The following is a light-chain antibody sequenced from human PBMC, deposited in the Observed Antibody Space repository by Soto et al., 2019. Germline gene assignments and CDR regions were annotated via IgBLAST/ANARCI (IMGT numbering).Light chain of an antibody. Sequence: DIQMTQSPSSLSASVGDRVTITCRASQDINQFLAWFQQKPGKVPKLLISAASTLQSGVPSRFSGSGSGTDFTLTISSLEREDVATYYCQKYSNNPPGYTFGQGTKLDIK. V-gene: IGKV1-27*01. CDR2: AAS. J-gene: IGKJ2*01. CDR1: QDINQF. CDR3: QKYSNNPPGYT.